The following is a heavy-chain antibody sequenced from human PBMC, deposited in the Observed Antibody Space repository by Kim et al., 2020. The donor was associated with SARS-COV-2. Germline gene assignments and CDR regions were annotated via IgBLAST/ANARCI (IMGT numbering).Heavy chain of an antibody. D-gene: IGHD4-17*01. Sequence: YYADSVQGLFTNSRDNSKNPLDLQMNSLRAEDTAVDYCAKARYGDYTLHYWGQATLVAVSS. CDR3: AKARYGDYTLHY. V-gene: IGHV3-23*01. J-gene: IGHJ4*02.